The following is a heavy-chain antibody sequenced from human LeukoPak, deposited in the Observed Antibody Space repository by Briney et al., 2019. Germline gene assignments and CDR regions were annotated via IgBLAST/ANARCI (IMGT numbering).Heavy chain of an antibody. D-gene: IGHD3-9*01. V-gene: IGHV1-8*01. Sequence: ASVKVSCKASGYTFTSYDINWVRQATGQGLEWMGWMNPNSGNTGYAQKFQGRVTMTRNTSISTAYVELSSLRSEDTAVYYCARSPILTGYYNVGRGNRGYYYYYMDVWGKGTTVTISS. CDR3: ARSPILTGYYNVGRGNRGYYYYYMDV. CDR2: MNPNSGNT. CDR1: GYTFTSYD. J-gene: IGHJ6*03.